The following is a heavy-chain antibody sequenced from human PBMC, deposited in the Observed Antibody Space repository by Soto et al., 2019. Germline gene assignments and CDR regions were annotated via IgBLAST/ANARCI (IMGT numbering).Heavy chain of an antibody. CDR3: VKDKVGVDVYYFDS. D-gene: IGHD2-15*01. CDR1: GFTFSDYA. J-gene: IGHJ4*02. V-gene: IGHV3-23*01. Sequence: EVQLLESGGGLVQPGGSLRLSCAASGFTFSDYAMSWVRQAPGKGLEWVSAIGGRGDSTYYADSVTGRFTISRDRSKNTLYLQMNSLRAEDTALYYCVKDKVGVDVYYFDSWGLGTLVTVSS. CDR2: IGGRGDST.